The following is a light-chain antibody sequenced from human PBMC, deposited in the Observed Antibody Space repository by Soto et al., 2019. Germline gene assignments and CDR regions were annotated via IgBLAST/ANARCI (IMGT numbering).Light chain of an antibody. CDR1: SSNIGAGYH. J-gene: IGLJ1*01. CDR3: QSSDSSLSGSRV. V-gene: IGLV1-40*01. Sequence: QSVLTQPPSVSGAPGQRVTISCTGSSSNIGAGYHVHWYQQLPGTAPKLLIYGNSNRPSGVPDRFSGSRSGTSASLAIIGLQAEDEADYYCQSSDSSLSGSRVFGTGTKVTVL. CDR2: GNS.